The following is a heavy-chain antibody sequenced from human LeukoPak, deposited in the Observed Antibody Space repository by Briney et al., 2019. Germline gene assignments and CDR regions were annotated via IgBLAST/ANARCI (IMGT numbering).Heavy chain of an antibody. D-gene: IGHD2-2*01. Sequence: PGGSLRLSCAASGFTFSDYYMSWVRQAPGKGLEWVSYISSSGSTIDYADSVKGRFTISRDNAKNSLYLQMNSLRAEGTAVYYCARSIPAGNRRWGQGTLVTVSS. CDR3: ARSIPAGNRR. CDR1: GFTFSDYY. J-gene: IGHJ4*02. CDR2: ISSSGSTI. V-gene: IGHV3-11*01.